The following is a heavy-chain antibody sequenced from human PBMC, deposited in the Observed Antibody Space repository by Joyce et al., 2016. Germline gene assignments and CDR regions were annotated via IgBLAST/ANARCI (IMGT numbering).Heavy chain of an antibody. D-gene: IGHD3-10*01. Sequence: QVQLVESGGGVVQPGRSLRLSCVASGLTFSTHGFHWVRQAPGKGMAGVAMISYDGRNKDCADSVRGRFTISRDNSKNTLYLQMNTLRAEDTAVYYCSTNYYGSGTYGELDYWGQGTLVTVSS. CDR3: STNYYGSGTYGELDY. V-gene: IGHV3-30*04. CDR2: ISYDGRNK. CDR1: GLTFSTHG. J-gene: IGHJ4*02.